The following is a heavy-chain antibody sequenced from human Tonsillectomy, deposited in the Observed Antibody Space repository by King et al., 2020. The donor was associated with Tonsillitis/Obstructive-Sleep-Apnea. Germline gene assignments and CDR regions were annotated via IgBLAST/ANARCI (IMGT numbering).Heavy chain of an antibody. CDR3: ARGGILSAGAPDF. CDR1: GYSFTSYW. V-gene: IGHV5-10-1*01. Sequence: QLVQSGVEVKKPGESLRISCKGSGYSFTSYWISWVRQMPGKSLEWMGRIDPSDSFTNYSPSFQGHVTISADKSISTAYLQWSSLKASDTAMYYCARGGILSAGAPDFWGQGTLVTVSS. J-gene: IGHJ4*02. CDR2: IDPSDSFT. D-gene: IGHD6-13*01.